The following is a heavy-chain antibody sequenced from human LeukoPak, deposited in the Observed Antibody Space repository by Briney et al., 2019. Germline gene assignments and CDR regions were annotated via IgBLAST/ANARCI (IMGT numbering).Heavy chain of an antibody. Sequence: SETLSLTCAVSGGSFSGYSWSWIRQPPGKGLEWIGEINHSGSTNYNPSLKSRVTISVDTSKNQFSLRLISVTAADTAVYYCAKDFREIKSLWFRPHGYSYYMDVWGKGTTVTISS. D-gene: IGHD3-10*01. V-gene: IGHV4-34*01. CDR1: GGSFSGYS. CDR2: INHSGST. CDR3: AKDFREIKSLWFRPHGYSYYMDV. J-gene: IGHJ6*03.